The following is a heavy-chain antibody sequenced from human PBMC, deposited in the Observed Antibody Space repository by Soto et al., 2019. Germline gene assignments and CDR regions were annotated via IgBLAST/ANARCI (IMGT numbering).Heavy chain of an antibody. D-gene: IGHD3-9*01. V-gene: IGHV4-59*01. CDR2: IYYSGST. CDR1: GGSISSYY. J-gene: IGHJ4*02. Sequence: SETLSLTCTVSGGSISSYYWSWIRQPPGKGLEWIGYIYYSGSTNYNPSLKSRVTISVDTSKNQFSLKLSSVTAADTAVYYCARSPSVGLVNMGRGRGYYFDYWSQGTLVTGSS. CDR3: ARSPSVGLVNMGRGRGYYFDY.